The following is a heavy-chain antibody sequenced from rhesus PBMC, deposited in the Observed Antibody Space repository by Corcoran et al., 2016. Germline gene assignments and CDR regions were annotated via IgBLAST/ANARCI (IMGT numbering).Heavy chain of an antibody. J-gene: IGHJ4*01. CDR2: IKNKADGGTA. V-gene: IGHV3-16*02. CDR3: TRGWGSYPFDY. Sequence: EVQLVESGGGLVQPGGSLRISCAASGFTFSNYWMSWVRQAPGKVRYLFGLIKNKADGGTAAYAESVKVRFTISRDDSKTTLYLQMNSLKSEDTAVYYCTRGWGSYPFDYWGQGVLVTVSS. D-gene: IGHD3-16*01. CDR1: GFTFSNYW.